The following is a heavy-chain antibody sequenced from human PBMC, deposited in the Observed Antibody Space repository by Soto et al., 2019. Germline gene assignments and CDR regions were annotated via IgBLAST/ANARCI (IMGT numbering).Heavy chain of an antibody. CDR3: TREVEGSYSPADF. J-gene: IGHJ4*02. V-gene: IGHV1-18*01. CDR2: VSSYNGNT. D-gene: IGHD3-10*01. CDR1: GYTFTDHG. Sequence: QVQLVQSGPEVKKPGASVTVSCKTSGYTFTDHGIDWVRQAPGQGLEWVGWVSSYNGNTNYAYNLKDRVIMTTDASTSTAYMELRGLRSDDTALYYCTREVEGSYSPADFWGQGTPVTVSS.